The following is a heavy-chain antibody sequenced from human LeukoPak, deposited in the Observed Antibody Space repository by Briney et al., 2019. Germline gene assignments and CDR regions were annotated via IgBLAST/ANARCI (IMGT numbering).Heavy chain of an antibody. Sequence: GESLKISCKGSGYSFSSYWIGWVRQMPGKGLEWMGIIYPGDSDTRYSPSFQGQVTISADKSISTAYLQWSSLKASDIAMYYCAGGGEAMAPGDAFDIWGQGTMVTVSS. CDR2: IYPGDSDT. CDR3: AGGGEAMAPGDAFDI. D-gene: IGHD5-18*01. V-gene: IGHV5-51*01. CDR1: GYSFSSYW. J-gene: IGHJ3*02.